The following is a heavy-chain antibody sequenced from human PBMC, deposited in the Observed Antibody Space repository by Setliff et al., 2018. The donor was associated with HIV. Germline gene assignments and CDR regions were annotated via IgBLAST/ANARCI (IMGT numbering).Heavy chain of an antibody. CDR2: INHSGST. CDR1: GGSFSDYY. J-gene: IGHJ5*01. V-gene: IGHV4-34*01. D-gene: IGHD1-7*01. CDR3: ARVRLQLRQYWFDS. Sequence: SETLSLTCAVYGGSFSDYYWSWIRQPPGKGLEWMGEINHSGSTNDNPSLKRRVTISVDTSKNQFSLKLNSVTAADTAVYYCARVRLQLRQYWFDSWGQGSPVTVSS.